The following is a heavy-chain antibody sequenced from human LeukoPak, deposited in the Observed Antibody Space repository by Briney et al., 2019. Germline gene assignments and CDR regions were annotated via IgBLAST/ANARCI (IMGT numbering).Heavy chain of an antibody. Sequence: GRSLRLFCAASGFTFRSYGMLWVRQAPGKGLEWVAVIWYDGSNKYYADSVKGRFTLSRDNSKNTLYLQMNSVRGEDTAVYYCASSTITATLDYWGQGTLVTVSS. CDR2: IWYDGSNK. D-gene: IGHD5-24*01. CDR1: GFTFRSYG. V-gene: IGHV3-33*01. J-gene: IGHJ4*02. CDR3: ASSTITATLDY.